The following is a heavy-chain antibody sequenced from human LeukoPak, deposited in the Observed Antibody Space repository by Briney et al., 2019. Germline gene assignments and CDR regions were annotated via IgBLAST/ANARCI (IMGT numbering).Heavy chain of an antibody. V-gene: IGHV4-59*08. CDR2: IYYSGST. D-gene: IGHD3-22*01. J-gene: IGHJ5*02. CDR3: ARHRVEYSDSSCSIP. CDR1: GGSIISYN. Sequence: SETLSLSCSVSGGSIISYNWCWLRQPLGEGLEWIGYIYYSGSTNYSPSLKSRGTLSAVTSKTQLTLQLRSVTAADTAVYYCARHRVEYSDSSCSIPWAQGTLVTVSS.